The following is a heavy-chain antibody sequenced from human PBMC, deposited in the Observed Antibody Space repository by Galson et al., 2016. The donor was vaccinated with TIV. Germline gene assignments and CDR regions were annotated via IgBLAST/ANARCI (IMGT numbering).Heavy chain of an antibody. CDR3: RARGDSRAHDVFDF. J-gene: IGHJ3*01. D-gene: IGHD3-3*01. V-gene: IGHV3-74*01. CDR2: IKTDGSRT. Sequence: SLRLSCAVSGFSLKDYGTHWVRQAPGKGLEWVSRIKTDGSRTDYVDSVKGRFTISRDNVKNTVYLQMDSLRAEDTAVYYCRARGDSRAHDVFDFWGHGTMVTVSS. CDR1: GFSLKDYG.